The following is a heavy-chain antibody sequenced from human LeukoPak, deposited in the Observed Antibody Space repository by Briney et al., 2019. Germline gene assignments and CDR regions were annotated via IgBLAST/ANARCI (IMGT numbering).Heavy chain of an antibody. D-gene: IGHD1-1*01. V-gene: IGHV3-13*01. CDR1: GFVFSCFE. Sequence: GGSLTLSCAASGFVFSCFETHWVRQPTGQGLEGVSTIGTARYTYHPGSVEGRFTLSRENAKNSLYLQMNSLTAGDTAMYYCARGPPRGKYYYMDVWGKGTTVTVSS. J-gene: IGHJ6*03. CDR3: ARGPPRGKYYYMDV. CDR2: IGTARYT.